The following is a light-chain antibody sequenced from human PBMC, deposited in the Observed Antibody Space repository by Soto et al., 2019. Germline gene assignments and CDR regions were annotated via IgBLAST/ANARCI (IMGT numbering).Light chain of an antibody. J-gene: IGLJ2*01. CDR1: TSNIGAGYE. Sequence: QSVLTQPPSCSGAPGRRVTIPSTGATSNIGAGYEVHWYQQLPGTAPKLLIYGNIYRPSGVPDRFSGSKSDASVSLAITGLQAEDEADYHCQSYDSSLSGVVFGGGTQLTVL. V-gene: IGLV1-40*01. CDR2: GNI. CDR3: QSYDSSLSGVV.